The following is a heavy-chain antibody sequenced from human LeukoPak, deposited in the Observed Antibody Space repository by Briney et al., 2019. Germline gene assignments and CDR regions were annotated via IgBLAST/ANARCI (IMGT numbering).Heavy chain of an antibody. Sequence: HTGGSLSLSCAASGFTFSSYPMSWARQAPGKGLEWVSAISGSGGSTYYADSVKGRFTIYRDNSKNTLYLQMNSLRAEDTAVYYCAKDGMVRGVIMDTHGRWFDPWGQGTLVTVSS. V-gene: IGHV3-23*01. J-gene: IGHJ5*02. CDR2: ISGSGGST. D-gene: IGHD3-10*01. CDR3: AKDGMVRGVIMDTHGRWFDP. CDR1: GFTFSSYP.